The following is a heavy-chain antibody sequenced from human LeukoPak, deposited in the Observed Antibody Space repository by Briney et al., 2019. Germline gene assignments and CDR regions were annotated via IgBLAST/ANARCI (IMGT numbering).Heavy chain of an antibody. CDR2: IYYSGST. D-gene: IGHD1-14*01. Sequence: SETLSLTCTVSGGSISSSSYYWGWIRQPPGKGLEWIGSIYYSGSTYYNPSLKSRVTISVDTSKNQFSLKLSSVTAADTAVYYCARVASGRNSAFYYMDVWGKGTTVTVSS. J-gene: IGHJ6*03. V-gene: IGHV4-39*07. CDR1: GGSISSSSYY. CDR3: ARVASGRNSAFYYMDV.